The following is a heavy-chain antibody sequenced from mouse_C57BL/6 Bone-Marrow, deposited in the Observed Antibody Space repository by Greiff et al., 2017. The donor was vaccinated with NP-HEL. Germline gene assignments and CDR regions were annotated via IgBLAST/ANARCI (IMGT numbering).Heavy chain of an antibody. V-gene: IGHV3-6*01. CDR1: GYSITSGYY. CDR2: ISYDGSN. Sequence: DVQLQESGPGLVKPSQSLSLTCSVTGYSITSGYYWNWIRQFPGNKLEWMGYISYDGSNNYHPSLKNRISITRDTSKNQFFLKLNSVTTEDTATYYCARGLRKFAYWGQGTLVTVSA. CDR3: ARGLRKFAY. J-gene: IGHJ3*01. D-gene: IGHD2-2*01.